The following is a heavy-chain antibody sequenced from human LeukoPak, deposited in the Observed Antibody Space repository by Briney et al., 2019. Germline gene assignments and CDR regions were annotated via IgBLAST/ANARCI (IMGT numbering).Heavy chain of an antibody. CDR1: GFTFSSYA. CDR2: ISGTGGST. Sequence: GGSLRLSCTASGFTFSSYAMTWVRQAPGKGLEWVSSISGTGGSTYYADSVQGRFTISRDNSKNTLYLQMNSLRAEDTAVYYCAKDRLGRVAGTWDYWGRGTLVTVSS. CDR3: AKDRLGRVAGTWDY. D-gene: IGHD6-19*01. V-gene: IGHV3-23*01. J-gene: IGHJ4*02.